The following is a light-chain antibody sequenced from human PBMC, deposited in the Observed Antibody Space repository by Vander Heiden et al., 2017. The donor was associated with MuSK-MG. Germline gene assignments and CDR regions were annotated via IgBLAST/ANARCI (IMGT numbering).Light chain of an antibody. CDR3: SSYTSSSTRV. CDR1: SSDVGGYNY. Sequence: QSALTQPASVSGSPEQSNTIACTGTSSDVGGYNYVSWYQRHPGKATNLMIYEVSKRPSGGSNGFSGSKSGNTASRTIFGLKAEDEAEYYCSSYTSSSTRVFGGGTKLTVL. J-gene: IGLJ3*02. V-gene: IGLV2-14*01. CDR2: EVS.